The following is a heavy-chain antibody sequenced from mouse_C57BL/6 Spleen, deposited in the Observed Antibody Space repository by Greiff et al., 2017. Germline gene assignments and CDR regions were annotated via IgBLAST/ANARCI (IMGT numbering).Heavy chain of an antibody. CDR3: AREEKTTTTVPRCFDY. V-gene: IGHV1-81*01. D-gene: IGHD1-1*01. CDR2: IYPRSGNT. J-gene: IGHJ2*01. CDR1: GYTFTSYG. Sequence: QVQLKESGAELARPGASVKLSCKASGYTFTSYGISWVKQRTGQGLEWIGEIYPRSGNTYYNEKFKGKATLTADKSSSTAYMELRSLTSEDSAVYFCAREEKTTTTVPRCFDYWGQGTTLTVSS.